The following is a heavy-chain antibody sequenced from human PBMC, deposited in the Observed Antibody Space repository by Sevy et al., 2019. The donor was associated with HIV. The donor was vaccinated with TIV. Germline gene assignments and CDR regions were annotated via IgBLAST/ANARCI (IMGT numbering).Heavy chain of an antibody. CDR1: GFTFSSYW. D-gene: IGHD4-4*01. CDR2: IKQDGSEK. Sequence: GGSLRLSCAASGFTFSSYWMSWVRQAPGKGLEWVANIKQDGSEKYYVDSVKGRFTISRDNAKNSLYLQMNSLRAEDTAVYDCARSREAPTVTAGFWCYYYGMDVWGQGTTVTVSS. J-gene: IGHJ6*02. CDR3: ARSREAPTVTAGFWCYYYGMDV. V-gene: IGHV3-7*03.